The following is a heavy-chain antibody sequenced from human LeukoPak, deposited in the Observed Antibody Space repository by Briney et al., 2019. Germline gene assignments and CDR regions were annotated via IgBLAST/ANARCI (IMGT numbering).Heavy chain of an antibody. V-gene: IGHV4-39*01. D-gene: IGHD2-15*01. CDR1: GGSISTSDYW. CDR2: VFYTGNT. Sequence: SETLSLTCSVSGGSISTSDYWWGWLRQPPGGGLDWIGSVFYTGNTHYKPSLQSRVTISVDTSKNQFSLKLSSVTAADTAVFYCARQRGIGSWSFDYWGLRTLVSVSS. CDR3: ARQRGIGSWSFDY. J-gene: IGHJ4*02.